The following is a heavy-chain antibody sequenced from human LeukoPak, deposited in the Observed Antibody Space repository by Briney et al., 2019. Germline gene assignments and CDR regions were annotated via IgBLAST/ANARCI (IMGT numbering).Heavy chain of an antibody. CDR3: ASNQDDTIYFDY. Sequence: ASVKVSCKASGYTFTSYGISWVRQAPGQGLEWMGWISAYNGNTNYAQKLQGRVTMTTDTSTSTAYMELRSLRSDDTAVYYCASNQDDTIYFDYWGQGTLVTVSS. CDR2: ISAYNGNT. CDR1: GYTFTSYG. V-gene: IGHV1-18*01. D-gene: IGHD1-1*01. J-gene: IGHJ4*02.